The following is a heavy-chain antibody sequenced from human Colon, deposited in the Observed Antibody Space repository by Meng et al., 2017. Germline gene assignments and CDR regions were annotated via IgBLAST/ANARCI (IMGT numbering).Heavy chain of an antibody. D-gene: IGHD6-19*01. V-gene: IGHV1-69*05. J-gene: IGHJ4*02. CDR3: ARDRQWLGSDY. CDR2: IIPIFGTA. Sequence: QVQLVQVGAEVKKPGSSVKVSCKASGGTFSSYAISWVRQAPGQGLEWMGGIIPIFGTANYAQKFQDRVTMTTDTSTNTAYMELRSLRSDDTAMYYCARDRQWLGSDYWGQGTLVTVSS. CDR1: GGTFSSYA.